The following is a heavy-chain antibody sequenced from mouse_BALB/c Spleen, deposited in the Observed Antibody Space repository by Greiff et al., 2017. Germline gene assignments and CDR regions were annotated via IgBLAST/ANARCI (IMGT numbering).Heavy chain of an antibody. CDR3: ARHRDYDPNVYYFDY. J-gene: IGHJ2*01. Sequence: EVQGVESGGDLVKPGGSLKLSCAASGSTFSSYGMSWVRQTPDKRLEWVATISSGGSYTYYPDSVKGRFTISRDNAKNTLYLQMSSLKSEDTAMYYCARHRDYDPNVYYFDYWGQGTTLTVSS. CDR2: ISSGGSYT. D-gene: IGHD2-4*01. CDR1: GSTFSSYG. V-gene: IGHV5-6*01.